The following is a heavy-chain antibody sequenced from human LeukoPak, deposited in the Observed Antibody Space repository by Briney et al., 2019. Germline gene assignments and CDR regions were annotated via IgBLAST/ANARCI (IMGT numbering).Heavy chain of an antibody. J-gene: IGHJ4*02. CDR2: MNPNSGKI. CDR3: ARGRYYDVLTGYYTDY. V-gene: IGHV1-8*03. D-gene: IGHD3-9*01. CDR1: GYTFTSYD. Sequence: ASVKVSCKASGYTFTSYDINWVRQAPGQGLEWMAWMNPNSGKIGYAQKFQGRVTITRSTSMTTSYMELSSLRSEDTAVYYCARGRYYDVLTGYYTDYWGQGTLVTVSS.